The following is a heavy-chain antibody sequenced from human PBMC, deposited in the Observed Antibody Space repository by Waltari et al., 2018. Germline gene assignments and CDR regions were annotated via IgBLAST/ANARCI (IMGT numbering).Heavy chain of an antibody. CDR2: IYPGDSDT. CDR3: ARHEDGTFDY. V-gene: IGHV5-51*01. CDR1: GSRFTSYW. J-gene: IGHJ4*02. D-gene: IGHD6-13*01. Sequence: EVQLVQSGAEATKPGASLKIPRKGSGSRFTSYWIGWVRQMPGKGLEWMGIIYPGDSDTRYSPSFQGQVTISADKSISTAYRQWSSLKASDTAMYYCARHEDGTFDYWGQGTLVTVSS.